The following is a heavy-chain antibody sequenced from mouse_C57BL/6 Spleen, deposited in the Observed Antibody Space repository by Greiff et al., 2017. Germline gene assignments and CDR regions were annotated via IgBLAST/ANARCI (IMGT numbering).Heavy chain of an antibody. CDR3: AREGDYSNLYAMDY. V-gene: IGHV1-26*01. Sequence: VQLQQSGPELVKPGASVKISCKASGYTFTDYYMNWVKQSHGKSLEWIGDINPNNGGTSYNQKFKGKATLTVDKSSSTAYMELRSLTSEDSAVYYCAREGDYSNLYAMDYWGQGTSVTVSS. D-gene: IGHD2-5*01. J-gene: IGHJ4*01. CDR2: INPNNGGT. CDR1: GYTFTDYY.